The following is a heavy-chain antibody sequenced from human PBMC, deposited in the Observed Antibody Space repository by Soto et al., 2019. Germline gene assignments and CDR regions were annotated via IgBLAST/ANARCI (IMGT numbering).Heavy chain of an antibody. CDR3: AKDLAEQWLAHEYYFDY. D-gene: IGHD6-19*01. CDR1: GFTFSSYS. V-gene: IGHV3-48*02. J-gene: IGHJ4*02. Sequence: GGSLRLSCAASGFTFSSYSMNWVRQAPGKGLEWVSYISSSSSTIYYADSVKGRFTISRDNAKNSLYLQMNSLRDEDTAVYYCAKDLAEQWLAHEYYFDYWGQGTLVTVSS. CDR2: ISSSSSTI.